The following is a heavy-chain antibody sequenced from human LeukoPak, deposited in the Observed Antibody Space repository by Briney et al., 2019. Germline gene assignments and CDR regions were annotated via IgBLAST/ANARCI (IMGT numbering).Heavy chain of an antibody. CDR1: GFTFRLYG. V-gene: IGHV3-23*01. D-gene: IGHD5-18*01. CDR2: ISGGGETT. Sequence: GGSLRLSCAASGFTFRLYGTNWVRQAPGKGLEWVSAISGGGETTTYTDSVKGRFTISRDNSKNTVYLQMNSLSAEDTAVYYCAKARAGGYNYGPFDYWGQGTLSPSPQ. J-gene: IGHJ4*02. CDR3: AKARAGGYNYGPFDY.